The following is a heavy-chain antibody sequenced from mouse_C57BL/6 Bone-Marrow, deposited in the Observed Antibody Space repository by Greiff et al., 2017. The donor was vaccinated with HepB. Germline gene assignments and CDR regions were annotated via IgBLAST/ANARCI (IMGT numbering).Heavy chain of an antibody. CDR1: GYTFTSYW. Sequence: QVHLKQPGAELVKPGASVKLSCKASGYTFTSYWMHWVKQRPGRGLEWIGRIDPNSGGTKYNEKFKSKATLTVDKPSSTAYMQLSSLTSEDSAVYYCARDYGSSHDYWGQGTTLTVSS. D-gene: IGHD1-1*01. J-gene: IGHJ2*01. CDR3: ARDYGSSHDY. V-gene: IGHV1-72*01. CDR2: IDPNSGGT.